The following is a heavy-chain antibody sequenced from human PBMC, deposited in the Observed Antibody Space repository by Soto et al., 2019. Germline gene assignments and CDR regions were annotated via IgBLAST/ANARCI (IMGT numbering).Heavy chain of an antibody. V-gene: IGHV3-7*03. Sequence: WGSLRISCASSVFTFSMYWMSWVGQAPRKGLEWVANVKQDGSEKYYVDSVKGRFTISRDNAKNSVYLQMNSLRAEDTAVYYCVRDFEGSYGYGPFEYWGQGTLVTGSS. CDR1: VFTFSMYW. CDR3: VRDFEGSYGYGPFEY. CDR2: VKQDGSEK. D-gene: IGHD5-18*01. J-gene: IGHJ4*02.